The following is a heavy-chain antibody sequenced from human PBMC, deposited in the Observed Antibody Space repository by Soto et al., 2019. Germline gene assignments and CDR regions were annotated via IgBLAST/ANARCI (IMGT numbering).Heavy chain of an antibody. Sequence: QVQLVQSGAEVKKPGASVKVSCKASGYTFTSYGISWVRQAPGQGLEWMGWISAYNGNTNYAQKLQGRATMTTYTSTSTAYMELRSLRSDDTAVYYCAGDGEDYYGSGIPVYWGQGTLVTVSS. CDR3: AGDGEDYYGSGIPVY. CDR1: GYTFTSYG. D-gene: IGHD3-10*01. CDR2: ISAYNGNT. V-gene: IGHV1-18*01. J-gene: IGHJ4*02.